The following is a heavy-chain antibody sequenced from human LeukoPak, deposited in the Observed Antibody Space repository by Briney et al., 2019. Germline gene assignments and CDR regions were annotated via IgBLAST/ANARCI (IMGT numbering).Heavy chain of an antibody. CDR1: GFTFSTYA. Sequence: GGSPRLSCAASGFTFSTYAMHWVRQAPGKGLEWVAFIRFDGSNKYYADSVKGRFTISRDNSKNTLYLQMNSLRAEDTAVYYCAKGGYYDTGGYYFKYYMDVWGKGTTVTVSS. V-gene: IGHV3-30*02. CDR2: IRFDGSNK. CDR3: AKGGYYDTGGYYFKYYMDV. D-gene: IGHD3-22*01. J-gene: IGHJ6*03.